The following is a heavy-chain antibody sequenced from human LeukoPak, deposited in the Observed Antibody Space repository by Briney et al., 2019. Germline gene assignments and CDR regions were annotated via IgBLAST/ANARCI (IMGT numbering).Heavy chain of an antibody. CDR1: DGSMTNYH. CDR3: ARGSDGYRFDP. D-gene: IGHD5-18*01. V-gene: IGHV4-59*01. J-gene: IGHJ5*02. CDR2: IYNIETT. Sequence: SETLSLTCTVSDGSMTNYHWTWIRQSPGKAPEYIGYIYNIETTNYNPSLKSRVTVSVDMSKKQFSLRLNSVTAADTAVYYCARGSDGYRFDPRGKGILVTVSS.